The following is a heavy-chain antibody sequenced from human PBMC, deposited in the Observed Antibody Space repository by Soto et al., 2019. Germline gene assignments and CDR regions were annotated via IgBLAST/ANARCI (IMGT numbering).Heavy chain of an antibody. V-gene: IGHV1-18*01. CDR3: AGLARPDSGGKGDYFDY. CDR1: GYTFTSYG. Sequence: QVQLVQSGAEVKKPGASVKVSCKASGYTFTSYGISWVRQAPGQGLEGMGWISAYNGHTNYAQKLQGRVTMTTDTSTSTAYRELRSLRSDDTAVYYCAGLARPDSGGKGDYFDYWGQGTLVTVSS. J-gene: IGHJ4*02. D-gene: IGHD2-15*01. CDR2: ISAYNGHT.